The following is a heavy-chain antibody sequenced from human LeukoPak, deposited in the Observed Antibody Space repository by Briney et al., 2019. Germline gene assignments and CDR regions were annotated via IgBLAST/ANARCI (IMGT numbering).Heavy chain of an antibody. D-gene: IGHD3-22*01. Sequence: GGSLRLSCAASGFTFSSYAMSWVRRAPGKGLKWVSGISGSGGSTYYADSVKGRFTISRDNSKNTLYLQMNSLRAEDTAVYYCAKDPWNIVVANTSGWFDPWGQGTLVAVSS. CDR2: ISGSGGST. J-gene: IGHJ5*02. CDR3: AKDPWNIVVANTSGWFDP. CDR1: GFTFSSYA. V-gene: IGHV3-23*01.